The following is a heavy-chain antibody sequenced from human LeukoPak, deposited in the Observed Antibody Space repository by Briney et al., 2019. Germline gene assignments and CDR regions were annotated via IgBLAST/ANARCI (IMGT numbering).Heavy chain of an antibody. CDR1: GYTFTSYG. D-gene: IGHD2-8*01. Sequence: GASVKVSCKASGYTFTSYGISWVRQAPGQGLEWMGWISAYNGNTNYAQKLQGRVTMTTDTSTSTAYMELSSLRSEDTAVYYCATRGCTNGVCYHIFDAFDIWGQGTMVTVSS. CDR3: ATRGCTNGVCYHIFDAFDI. CDR2: ISAYNGNT. V-gene: IGHV1-18*01. J-gene: IGHJ3*02.